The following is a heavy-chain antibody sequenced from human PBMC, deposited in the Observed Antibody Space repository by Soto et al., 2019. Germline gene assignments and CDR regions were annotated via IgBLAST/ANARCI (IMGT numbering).Heavy chain of an antibody. V-gene: IGHV4-39*01. J-gene: IGHJ4*02. CDR1: GGSISSSSYY. D-gene: IGHD3-10*01. CDR2: IYYSGST. CDR3: ARRQLLWFGEFIFDY. Sequence: ETLSLTCTVSGGSISSSSYYWGWIRQPPGKGLEWIGSIYYSGSTYYNPSLKSRVTISVDTSKNQFSLKLSSVTAADTAVYYCARRQLLWFGEFIFDYWGQGTLVTVSS.